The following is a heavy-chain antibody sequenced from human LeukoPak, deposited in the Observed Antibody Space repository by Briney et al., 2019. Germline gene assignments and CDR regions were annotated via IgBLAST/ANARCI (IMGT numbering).Heavy chain of an antibody. D-gene: IGHD5-24*01. Sequence: PGGSLRLSCAASGFTFSSYAMSWVRQAPGKGLEWVSVVYTGGTTSYADSVKGRFTISRDNSKNTVYLQMNSLRAEDTAVYYCARDIAADAYSFFDYWGQGTLVTVSS. V-gene: IGHV3-53*01. CDR1: GFTFSSYA. CDR3: ARDIAADAYSFFDY. J-gene: IGHJ4*02. CDR2: VYTGGTT.